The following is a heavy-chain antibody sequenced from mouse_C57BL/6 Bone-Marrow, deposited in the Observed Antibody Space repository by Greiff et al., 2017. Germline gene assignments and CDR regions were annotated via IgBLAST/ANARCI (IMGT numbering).Heavy chain of an antibody. CDR3: ARHCYGSSFDY. D-gene: IGHD1-1*01. CDR1: GFTFSSYG. Sequence: EVQGVESGGDLVKPGGSLKLSCAASGFTFSSYGMSWVRQTPDKRLEWVATISSGGSYTYYPASVKGRFTISRDNAKNTLYLQMSSLKSEDTAMYYCARHCYGSSFDYWGQGTTLTVSS. J-gene: IGHJ2*01. CDR2: ISSGGSYT. V-gene: IGHV5-6*01.